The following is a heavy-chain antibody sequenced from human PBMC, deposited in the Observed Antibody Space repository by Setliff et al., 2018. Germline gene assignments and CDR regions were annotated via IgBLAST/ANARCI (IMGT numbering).Heavy chain of an antibody. CDR3: ARVGQQLVYYYYGMDV. D-gene: IGHD6-13*01. CDR2: IYPGDSDT. V-gene: IGHV5-51*01. CDR1: EYSFTTYW. J-gene: IGHJ6*02. Sequence: PGESLKISCKASEYSFTTYWIGWVRQMPGKGLEWMGIIYPGDSDTRYSPSFQGQVTISADKSINTAYLQWSSLKASDTAMYYCARVGQQLVYYYYGMDVWGQGTTVTVSS.